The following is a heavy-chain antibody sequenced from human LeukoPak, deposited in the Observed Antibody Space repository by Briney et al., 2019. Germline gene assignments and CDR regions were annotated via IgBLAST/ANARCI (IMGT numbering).Heavy chain of an antibody. J-gene: IGHJ2*01. CDR1: GFTFDDYA. V-gene: IGHV3-9*01. Sequence: GGSLRLSCAASGFTFDDYAMHWVRQAPGKGLEWVSGISWNSGSIGYADSVKGRFTISRDNAKNSLYLQMNSLRAEDTALYYCAKDIGSSSWYSRGTFRWFFDLWGRGTLVTVSS. CDR2: ISWNSGSI. D-gene: IGHD6-13*01. CDR3: AKDIGSSSWYSRGTFRWFFDL.